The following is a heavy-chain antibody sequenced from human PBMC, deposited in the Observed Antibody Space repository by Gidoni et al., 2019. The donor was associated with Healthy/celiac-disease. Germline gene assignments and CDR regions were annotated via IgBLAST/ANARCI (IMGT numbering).Heavy chain of an antibody. V-gene: IGHV5-51*01. CDR3: ARWGDVLRYFDWSPYYFDY. D-gene: IGHD3-9*01. CDR1: GYSFTSYW. Sequence: EVQLVQSGAEVKKPGESLKISCKGSGYSFTSYWIGWVRQMPGKGLEWIGIIYPGDSDTRYSPSFQGQVTISADKSISTAYLQWSSLKASDTAMYYCARWGDVLRYFDWSPYYFDYWGQGTLVTVSS. J-gene: IGHJ4*02. CDR2: IYPGDSDT.